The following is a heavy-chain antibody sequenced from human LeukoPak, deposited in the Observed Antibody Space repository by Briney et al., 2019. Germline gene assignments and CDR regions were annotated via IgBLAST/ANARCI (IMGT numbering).Heavy chain of an antibody. J-gene: IGHJ4*02. CDR1: GFTFSSYA. CDR3: AKGAFREQWLEYYFDY. CDR2: ISGSGGST. V-gene: IGHV3-23*01. D-gene: IGHD6-19*01. Sequence: GGSLRLSCAASGFTFSSYAMSWVRQAPGKGLEWVSAISGSGGSTYYADSVKGRFTISRDNSKNTLYLQMNSLRAEDTAVYYCAKGAFREQWLEYYFDYWGQGTLVTVSS.